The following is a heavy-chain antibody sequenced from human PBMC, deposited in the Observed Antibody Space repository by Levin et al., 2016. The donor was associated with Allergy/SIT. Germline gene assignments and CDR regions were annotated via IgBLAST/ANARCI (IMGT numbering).Heavy chain of an antibody. CDR2: INPSGGST. D-gene: IGHD6-19*01. CDR3: ARAGRSTGYSSLLQPNDDY. J-gene: IGHJ4*02. Sequence: WVRQAPGQGLEWMGIINPSGGSTSYAQKFQGRVTMTRDTSTSTVYMELSSLRSEDTAVYYCARAGRSTGYSSLLQPNDDYWGQGTLVTVSS. V-gene: IGHV1-46*01.